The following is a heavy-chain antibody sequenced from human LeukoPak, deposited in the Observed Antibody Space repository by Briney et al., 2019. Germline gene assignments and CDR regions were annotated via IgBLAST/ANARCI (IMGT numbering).Heavy chain of an antibody. CDR1: GFTFSSYW. CDR3: ARAYLLTPDYYYGMDV. J-gene: IGHJ6*02. D-gene: IGHD4-23*01. V-gene: IGHV3-74*01. CDR2: INSDGSST. Sequence: GGSLRLSCAASGFTFSSYWMHWVRQAPGKGLVWVSRINSDGSSTSYADSVKGRFTISRDNAKNTLYLQMNSLRAEDTAVYYCARAYLLTPDYYYGMDVWAQGTTVTVSS.